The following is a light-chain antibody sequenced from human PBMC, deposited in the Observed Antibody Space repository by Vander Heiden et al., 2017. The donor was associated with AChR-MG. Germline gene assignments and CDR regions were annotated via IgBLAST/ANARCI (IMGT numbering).Light chain of an antibody. CDR2: GAS. CDR1: QSVSSN. V-gene: IGKV3-15*01. J-gene: IGKJ5*01. Sequence: EIVMTQSPATLSVSPGERATLSCRASQSVSSNLAWYQQKPGQGPRLLISGASTRATGIPARFSGSGSGTEFTLTISSLQSEDFAIYYCQQDKDWPRITFGQGTRLEIK. CDR3: QQDKDWPRIT.